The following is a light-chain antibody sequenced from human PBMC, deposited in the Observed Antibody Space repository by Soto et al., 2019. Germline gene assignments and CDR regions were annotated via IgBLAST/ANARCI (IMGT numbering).Light chain of an antibody. Sequence: EIVMTQSPATLSVSPGERATLSCRASQSVSSNSAWYQQKPGQAPRLLIYHASTRATGIPARFSGSGSGTEFTLTISSLQSEDFAVYYCQQYNKWPLTFGGGTKVEIK. CDR3: QQYNKWPLT. J-gene: IGKJ4*01. CDR2: HAS. V-gene: IGKV3-15*01. CDR1: QSVSSN.